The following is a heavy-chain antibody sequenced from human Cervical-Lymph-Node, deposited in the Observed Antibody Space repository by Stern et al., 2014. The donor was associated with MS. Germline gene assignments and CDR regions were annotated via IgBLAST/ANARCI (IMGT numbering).Heavy chain of an antibody. D-gene: IGHD6-13*01. CDR2: IYYSGST. J-gene: IGHJ4*02. CDR3: ARGTSGIAAAGLDY. V-gene: IGHV4-31*03. Sequence: DQLVESGPGLVKPSQTLSLTCTVSGGSISSGGYYWSWIRQHPGKGLEWIGYIYYSGSTYYNPSLKSRVTISVDTSKNQFSLKLSSVTAADTAVYYCARGTSGIAAAGLDYWGQGTLVTVSS. CDR1: GGSISSGGYY.